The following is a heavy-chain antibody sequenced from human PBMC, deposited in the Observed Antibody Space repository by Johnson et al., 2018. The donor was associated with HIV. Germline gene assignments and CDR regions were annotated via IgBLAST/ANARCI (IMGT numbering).Heavy chain of an antibody. Sequence: QVQLVESGGGLVQPGGSLRLSCAASGFTLRSYWMSWVRQAPGKGLEWVAVIWYDGSNKYYAESVKGRFTIPRDNAKNSVYLQMNSLRAEDTALYYCAKHPDAFDIWGQGTMVTVSS. CDR2: IWYDGSNK. J-gene: IGHJ3*02. CDR1: GFTLRSYW. V-gene: IGHV3-33*03. CDR3: AKHPDAFDI.